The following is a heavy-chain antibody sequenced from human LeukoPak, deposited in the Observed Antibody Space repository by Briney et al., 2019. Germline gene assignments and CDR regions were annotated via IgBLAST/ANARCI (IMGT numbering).Heavy chain of an antibody. CDR2: IYSGGST. J-gene: IGHJ4*02. V-gene: IGHV3-53*01. CDR3: ARNYYDSSGYFFFDY. Sequence: GGSLRLSCAASGFIFRNNYMSWVRQAPGKGLEWVSVIYSGGSTYYADSVKGRFTISRDNSKNTLYLQMNSLRAEDTAVYYCARNYYDSSGYFFFDYWGQGTLVTVSS. D-gene: IGHD3-22*01. CDR1: GFIFRNNY.